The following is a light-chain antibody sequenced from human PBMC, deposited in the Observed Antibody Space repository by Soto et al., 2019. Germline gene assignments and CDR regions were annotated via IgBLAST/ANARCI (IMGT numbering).Light chain of an antibody. CDR3: QQVKGFPLT. Sequence: DIQMTQSPSSVSAFVGDRVAITCRASHDIARWVAWYQQQPGKAPRLLIYAASSLQSGVPTRFSGSGSGTDFTLTNTNLQPEDSAVYYCQQVKGFPLTFGGGTKVEIK. V-gene: IGKV1-12*01. CDR1: HDIARW. CDR2: AAS. J-gene: IGKJ4*01.